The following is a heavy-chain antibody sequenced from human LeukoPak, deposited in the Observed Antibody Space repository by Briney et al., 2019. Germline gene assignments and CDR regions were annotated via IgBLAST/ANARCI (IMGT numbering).Heavy chain of an antibody. CDR2: ISGSGGST. CDR3: AKGRNMEITGDXVDXAXDX. CDR1: GFTFSSYA. V-gene: IGHV3-23*01. D-gene: IGHD7-27*01. J-gene: IGHJ3*02. Sequence: GGSLRLSCAASGFTFSSYAMSWVRQAPGKGLEWVSAISGSGGSTYYADSVKGRFTISRDNSKNTLYLQMNSLRAEDTAVYYCAKGRNMEITGDXVDXAXDXXGXGTXVTV.